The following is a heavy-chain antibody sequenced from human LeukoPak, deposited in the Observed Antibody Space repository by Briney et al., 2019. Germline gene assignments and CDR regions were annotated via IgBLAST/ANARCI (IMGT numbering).Heavy chain of an antibody. CDR1: GGSISSGDYH. CDR3: ARQEWELTFLFDY. CDR2: IYYSGST. V-gene: IGHV4-30-4*08. J-gene: IGHJ4*02. D-gene: IGHD1-26*01. Sequence: SSQTLSLTCTVSGGSISSGDYHWSWIRQPPGKGLEWIGYIYYSGSTYYNPSLKSRVTISVDTSKNQFSLKLSSVTAADTAVYYCARQEWELTFLFDYWGQGTLVTVSS.